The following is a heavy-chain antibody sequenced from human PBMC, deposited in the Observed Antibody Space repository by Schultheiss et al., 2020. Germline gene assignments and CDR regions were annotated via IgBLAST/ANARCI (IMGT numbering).Heavy chain of an antibody. J-gene: IGHJ6*02. CDR3: AREQAGVVIYYGMDV. D-gene: IGHD3-3*01. CDR1: GGSISSYY. CDR2: INHSGST. Sequence: SETLSLTCTVSGGSISSYYWSWIRQPPGKGLEWIGEINHSGSTNYNPSLKSRVTISVDTSKNQFSLKLSSVTAADTAVYYCAREQAGVVIYYGMDVWGQGTTVTVSS. V-gene: IGHV4-34*01.